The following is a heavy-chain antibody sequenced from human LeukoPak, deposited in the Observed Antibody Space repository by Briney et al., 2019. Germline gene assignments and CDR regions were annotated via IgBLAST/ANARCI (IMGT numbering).Heavy chain of an antibody. CDR3: AKDSGSGSYYIPFFDY. Sequence: PGGSLRLSCAASGFTFSSYGMHWVRQAPGKGLEWVAGISYDGSNKYYADSVKGRFTISRDNSKNKLYLQMNSLRAEDTAVYYCAKDSGSGSYYIPFFDYWGQGTLVTVSS. V-gene: IGHV3-30*18. J-gene: IGHJ4*02. CDR2: ISYDGSNK. D-gene: IGHD3-10*01. CDR1: GFTFSSYG.